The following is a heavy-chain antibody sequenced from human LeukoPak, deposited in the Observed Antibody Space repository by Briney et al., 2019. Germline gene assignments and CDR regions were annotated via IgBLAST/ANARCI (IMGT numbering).Heavy chain of an antibody. CDR1: GYTFTGYY. CDR3: ARIALAAGTPYNWFDP. CDR2: INPNSGGT. D-gene: IGHD6-13*01. Sequence: ASVKVSCKASGYTFTGYYMHWVRQAPGQGLEWMGWINPNSGGTNYAQKSQGRVTMTRDTSISTAYMELSRLRSDDTAVYYCARIALAAGTPYNWFDPWGQGTLVTVSS. V-gene: IGHV1-2*02. J-gene: IGHJ5*02.